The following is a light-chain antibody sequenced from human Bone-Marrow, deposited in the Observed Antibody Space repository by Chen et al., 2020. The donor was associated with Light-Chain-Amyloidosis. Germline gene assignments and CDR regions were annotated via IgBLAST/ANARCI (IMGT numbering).Light chain of an antibody. CDR3: QSADSSGTYEVI. CDR2: RDT. CDR1: DLPTKY. V-gene: IGLV3-25*03. Sequence: SYELTQPPSVSVSPAQTARITCSGDDLPTKYAYWYQQKPGQAPVLVIHRDTERPSGISERFSGSSSGTPATFTISGVQAEDEADYHCQSADSSGTYEVIFGGGTKLTVL. J-gene: IGLJ2*01.